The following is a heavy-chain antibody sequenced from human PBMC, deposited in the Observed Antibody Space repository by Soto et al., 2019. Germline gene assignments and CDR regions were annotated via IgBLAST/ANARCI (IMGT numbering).Heavy chain of an antibody. V-gene: IGHV3-53*01. CDR2: FYNTGFI. Sequence: PGGSLGLSCAASGVSVSVDSMIWVRQAPGKGLEWVSLFYNTGFIHYADSVKGRFTISRDNSKNTLYLQMNSLRAEDTAVYFCARHDWLDPWGQGTLVTVSS. CDR3: ARHDWLDP. CDR1: GVSVSVDS. J-gene: IGHJ5*02.